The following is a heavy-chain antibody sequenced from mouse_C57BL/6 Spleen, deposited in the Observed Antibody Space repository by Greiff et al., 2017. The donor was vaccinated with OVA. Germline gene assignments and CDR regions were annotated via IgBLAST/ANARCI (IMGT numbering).Heavy chain of an antibody. CDR2: IYPGDGDT. Sequence: VQLQQSGPELVKPGASVKISCKASGYAFSSSWMNWVKQRPGKGLEWIGRIYPGDGDTNYNGKFKGKATLTADKSSSTAYMQLSSLTSEDSAVYFCARWGYGSSYKNYFDYWGQGTTLTVPS. J-gene: IGHJ2*01. CDR1: GYAFSSSW. D-gene: IGHD1-1*01. CDR3: ARWGYGSSYKNYFDY. V-gene: IGHV1-82*01.